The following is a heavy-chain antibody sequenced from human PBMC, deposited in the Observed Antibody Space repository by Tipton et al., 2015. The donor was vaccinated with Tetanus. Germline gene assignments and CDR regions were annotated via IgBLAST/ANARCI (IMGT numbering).Heavy chain of an antibody. CDR3: AKAKPVITLAFFDY. D-gene: IGHD3-16*01. J-gene: IGHJ4*02. Sequence: SLRLSCEASGFIFSSYAMHWVRQAPGKGLEWVAGISFDGSHKYYVDSVRGRFTISRDNSQNTLYLQMNSLRPEDTAIYYCAKAKPVITLAFFDYWGQGTVVTVSS. V-gene: IGHV3-30*18. CDR2: ISFDGSHK. CDR1: GFIFSSYA.